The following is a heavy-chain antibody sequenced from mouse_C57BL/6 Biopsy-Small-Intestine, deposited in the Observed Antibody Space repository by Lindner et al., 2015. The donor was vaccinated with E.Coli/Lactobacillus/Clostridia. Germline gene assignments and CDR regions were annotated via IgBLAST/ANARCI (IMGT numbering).Heavy chain of an antibody. CDR2: INPNTGST. V-gene: IGHV1-22*01. J-gene: IGHJ2*01. D-gene: IGHD2-2*01. CDR1: GYTFTDYN. CDR3: ATYGYDFDY. Sequence: VQLQESGPELVKPGASVKMSCKASGYTFTDYNMHWVKQSHGESLEWIGYINPNTGSTNYNQKFKGKATLTVNKSSSTAYMELRSLTSEDSAVYYCATYGYDFDYWGQGTTLTVSS.